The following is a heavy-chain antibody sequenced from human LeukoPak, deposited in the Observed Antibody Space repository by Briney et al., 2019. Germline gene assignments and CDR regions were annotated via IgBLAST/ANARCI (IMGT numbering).Heavy chain of an antibody. V-gene: IGHV3-73*01. J-gene: IGHJ4*02. D-gene: IGHD4-17*01. CDR3: TRPDPHYGFDY. CDR2: IRSKANSYAT. CDR1: GFTFSGSA. Sequence: QPEGSLKLSCAASGFTFSGSAMHWVRQAAGKGLEWVGRIRSKANSYATAYAASVKGRFTISRDDSKNTAYLQMNSLKTEDTAVYYCTRPDPHYGFDYWGQGTLVTVSS.